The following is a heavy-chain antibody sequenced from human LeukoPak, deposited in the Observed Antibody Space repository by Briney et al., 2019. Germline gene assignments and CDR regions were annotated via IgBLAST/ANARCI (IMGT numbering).Heavy chain of an antibody. CDR1: GFTFSTHG. J-gene: IGHJ4*02. CDR3: AKDRGMATIKDY. CDR2: IGYDGSDK. D-gene: IGHD5-24*01. V-gene: IGHV3-30*02. Sequence: PGGSLRLSCAASGFTFSTHGMHWVRQAPGKGREWVTFIGYDGSDKYYSDSVKGRFTISRDNSKNTLYLQMNSLRAEDTAVYYCAKDRGMATIKDYWGQGTLVTVSS.